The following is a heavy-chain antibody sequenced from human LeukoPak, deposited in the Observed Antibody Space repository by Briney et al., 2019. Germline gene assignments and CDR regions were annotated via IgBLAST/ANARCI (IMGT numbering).Heavy chain of an antibody. J-gene: IGHJ4*02. Sequence: SETLSLTCTVSGYSISSGYYWGWIRQPPGKGLEWIGSIYHSGSTYYNPSLKSRVTISVDTSKNQFSLKLSSVTAADTAVYYCARVHIAARRGKGLSYFDYWGQGTLVTVSS. D-gene: IGHD6-6*01. CDR2: IYHSGST. CDR1: GYSISSGYY. V-gene: IGHV4-38-2*02. CDR3: ARVHIAARRGKGLSYFDY.